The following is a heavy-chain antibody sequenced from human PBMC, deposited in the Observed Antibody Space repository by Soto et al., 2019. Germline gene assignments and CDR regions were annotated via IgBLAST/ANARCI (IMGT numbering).Heavy chain of an antibody. CDR1: GFTFSSYA. V-gene: IGHV3-30-3*01. J-gene: IGHJ3*02. CDR2: ISYDGSNK. CDR3: ARRDADAFDI. Sequence: QVQLVESGGGVVQPGRSLRLSCAASGFTFSSYAMHWVRQAPGKGLEWVAVISYDGSNKYYADSVKGRFTISRDNSKNTLYLQMNSLRAEDTAVYYCARRDADAFDIWGQGTMVTVSS.